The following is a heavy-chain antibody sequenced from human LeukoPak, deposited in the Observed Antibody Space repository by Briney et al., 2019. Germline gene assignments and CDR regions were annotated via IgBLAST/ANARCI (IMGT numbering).Heavy chain of an antibody. CDR2: IIPIFGTA. J-gene: IGHJ6*03. D-gene: IGHD2-2*02. CDR3: ARDSPISICSSTSCYTRSHYYYYYYMDV. CDR1: GGTFSSYA. Sequence: GASVKVSCKASGGTFSSYAISWVRQAPGQGLEWMGGIIPIFGTANYAQKFQGRVTITADESTSTAYMELSSLRSEDTAVYYCARDSPISICSSTSCYTRSHYYYYYYMDVWGKGTTVTVSS. V-gene: IGHV1-69*13.